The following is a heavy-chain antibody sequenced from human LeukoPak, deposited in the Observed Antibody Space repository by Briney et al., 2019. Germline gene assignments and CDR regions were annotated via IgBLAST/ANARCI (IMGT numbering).Heavy chain of an antibody. J-gene: IGHJ2*01. V-gene: IGHV3-20*04. CDR3: ARGYSYGRNWYFDL. CDR2: INWNGSST. CDR1: GFTFDDYD. Sequence: AGGSLRLSCAASGFTFDDYDMSWVRQAPGKGLEWVSGINWNGSSTRYADSVKGRFTISRDNAKNSLYLQMTSLRAEDTALYYCARGYSYGRNWYFDLWGRGTLVTVSS. D-gene: IGHD5-18*01.